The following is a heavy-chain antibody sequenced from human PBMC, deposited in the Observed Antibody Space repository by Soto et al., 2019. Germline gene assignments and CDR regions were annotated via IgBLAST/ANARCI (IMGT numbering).Heavy chain of an antibody. CDR3: ARVEGSASLAGD. J-gene: IGHJ4*02. Sequence: QVQLVQSGAEVKKPGASVKVSCKASGYSFTTYYIHWVRQAPGQGLEWMGFINPNSGGTKYAQKFQGRVTMTRDTSINTAYMELNRLTSDDAAMYYCARVEGSASLAGDWGQGTLVTVS. CDR1: GYSFTTYY. D-gene: IGHD2-2*01. CDR2: INPNSGGT. V-gene: IGHV1-2*02.